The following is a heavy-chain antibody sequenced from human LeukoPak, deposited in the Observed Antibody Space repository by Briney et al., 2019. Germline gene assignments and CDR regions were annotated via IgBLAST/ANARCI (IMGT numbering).Heavy chain of an antibody. CDR1: GYTFTGFH. J-gene: IGHJ4*02. Sequence: ASVKVSCKASGYTFTGFHMHWVRQAPGQGLEWMGWISPNSGGTNYAQKFQGRVTMTRDTSISTVYMELRSLRSDDTAVYYCARDLRRDSSGWNSQAVLDYWGQGTLVTVSS. CDR2: ISPNSGGT. V-gene: IGHV1-2*02. D-gene: IGHD6-19*01. CDR3: ARDLRRDSSGWNSQAVLDY.